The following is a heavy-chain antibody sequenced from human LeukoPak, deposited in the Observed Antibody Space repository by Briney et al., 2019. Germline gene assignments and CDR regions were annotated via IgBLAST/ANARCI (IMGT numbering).Heavy chain of an antibody. Sequence: PGGSLRLSCAASGFTFSSYAMNWVRQAPGKGLEWVSAISGSGGSTYYADSVKGRFTISRDNSKNTLYLQMNSLRAEDTAVYYCAKDRRRELPMGRYYYYGMDVWGQGTTVTVSS. V-gene: IGHV3-23*01. CDR1: GFTFSSYA. CDR2: ISGSGGST. D-gene: IGHD1-26*01. J-gene: IGHJ6*02. CDR3: AKDRRRELPMGRYYYYGMDV.